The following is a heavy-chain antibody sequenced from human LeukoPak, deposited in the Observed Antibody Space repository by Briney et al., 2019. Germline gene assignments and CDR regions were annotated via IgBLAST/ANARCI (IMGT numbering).Heavy chain of an antibody. J-gene: IGHJ3*02. CDR3: ARAAGYSSGTYPPSDAFDI. CDR1: GGTFSSYA. D-gene: IGHD6-19*01. Sequence: SVKVSCKASGGTFSSYAISWVRQAPGQGLEWMGGIIPIFGTANYAQKFQGRVTMTRDMSTSTVYMELSSLRSEDTAVYYCARAAGYSSGTYPPSDAFDIWGQGTMVTVSS. V-gene: IGHV1-69*05. CDR2: IIPIFGTA.